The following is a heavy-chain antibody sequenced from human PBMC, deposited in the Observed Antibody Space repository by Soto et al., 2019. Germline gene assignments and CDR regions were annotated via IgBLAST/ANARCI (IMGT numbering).Heavy chain of an antibody. D-gene: IGHD6-19*01. J-gene: IGHJ4*02. CDR3: ARDRTSSGWDE. V-gene: IGHV4-31*03. CDR1: GGSISSDGYY. Sequence: QVQLQESGPGLVKPSQTLSLTCTVSGGSISSDGYYWSWIRQHPGKGLEWIGYIYYSGSTYYNPSLKIRVTISGDTPKNQFSLKLSSVTAADTAVYYCARDRTSSGWDEWGQGTLVTVSS. CDR2: IYYSGST.